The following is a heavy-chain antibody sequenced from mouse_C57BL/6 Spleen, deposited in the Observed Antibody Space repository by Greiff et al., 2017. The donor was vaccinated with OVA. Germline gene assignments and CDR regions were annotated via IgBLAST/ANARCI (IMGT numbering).Heavy chain of an antibody. CDR2: IDPETGGT. Sequence: VQLVESGAELVRPGASVTLSCKASGYTFTDYEMHWVKQTPVHGLEWIGAIDPETGGTAYNQKFKGKAILTADKSSSTAYMELRSLTSEDSAVYYCTRYYGLDYFDYWGQGTTLTVSS. CDR1: GYTFTDYE. CDR3: TRYYGLDYFDY. J-gene: IGHJ2*01. D-gene: IGHD1-1*01. V-gene: IGHV1-15*01.